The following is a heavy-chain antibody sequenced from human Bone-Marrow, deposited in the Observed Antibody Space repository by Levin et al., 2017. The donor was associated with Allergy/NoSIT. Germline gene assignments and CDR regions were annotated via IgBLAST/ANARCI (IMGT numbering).Heavy chain of an antibody. J-gene: IGHJ6*04. CDR2: IIPMFDTP. D-gene: IGHD4-17*01. Sequence: ASVKVSCKTSGGSFGNYAINWVRQAPGEGPEWMGGIIPMFDTPIYAQRFQDRVTITADTSTSTVYMEVSSLRSDDTAVYFCARDADYYADTPVRFLVWGKGTAVTVSS. CDR3: ARDADYYADTPVRFLV. CDR1: GGSFGNYA. V-gene: IGHV1-69*06.